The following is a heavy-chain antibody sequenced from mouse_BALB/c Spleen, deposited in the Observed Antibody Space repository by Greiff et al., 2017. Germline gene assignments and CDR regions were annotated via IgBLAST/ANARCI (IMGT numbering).Heavy chain of an antibody. CDR2: ISSGGSYT. J-gene: IGHJ2*01. V-gene: IGHV5-9-4*01. CDR1: GFTFSSYA. CDR3: ARDQGDY. Sequence: EVQGVESGGGLVKPGGSLKLSCAASGFTFSSYAMSWVRQSPEKRLEWVAEISSGGSYTYYPDTVTGRFTISRDNAKNTLYLEMSSLRSEDTAMYYCARDQGDYWGQGTTLTVSS.